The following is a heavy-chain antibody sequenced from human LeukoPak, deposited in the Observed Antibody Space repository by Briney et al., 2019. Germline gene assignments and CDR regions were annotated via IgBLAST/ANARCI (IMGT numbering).Heavy chain of an antibody. J-gene: IGHJ4*02. CDR1: GFTVSSNY. CDR2: ISGSGGST. V-gene: IGHV3-23*01. Sequence: GGSLRLSCAASGFTVSSNYMSWVRQAPGKGLEWVSAISGSGGSTYYADSVKGRFTISRDNSKNTLYLQMNSLRAEDTAVYYCAKNLIAAAGWRGSHWGQGTLVTVSS. D-gene: IGHD6-13*01. CDR3: AKNLIAAAGWRGSH.